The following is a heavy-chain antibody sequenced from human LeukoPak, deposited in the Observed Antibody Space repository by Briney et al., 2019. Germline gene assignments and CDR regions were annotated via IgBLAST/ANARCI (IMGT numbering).Heavy chain of an antibody. CDR1: GFTVSSNY. J-gene: IGHJ4*02. CDR2: IYSGGST. CDR3: ASSTYYCGSGSYRDY. V-gene: IGHV3-66*01. D-gene: IGHD3-10*01. Sequence: PGGSLRLSCAASGFTVSSNYMSWVRQAPGKGLEWVSVIYSGGSTYYADSVKGRFTISRDNSKNTLYLQMNSLRAEDTAVYYCASSTYYCGSGSYRDYWGQGTLVTVSS.